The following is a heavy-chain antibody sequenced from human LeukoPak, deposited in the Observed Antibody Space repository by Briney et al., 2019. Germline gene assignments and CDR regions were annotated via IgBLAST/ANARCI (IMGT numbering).Heavy chain of an antibody. CDR1: GFTFSSYG. CDR3: AITYYYDSSGYPAAAPDY. Sequence: GGSLRLSCAASGFTFSSYGMSWVRQAPGKGLEWVSAISGSGGSTCYADSVKGRFTISRDNSRNTLYLQMNSLRAEDTAVYYCAITYYYDSSGYPAAAPDYWGQGTLVTVSS. V-gene: IGHV3-23*01. D-gene: IGHD3-22*01. J-gene: IGHJ4*02. CDR2: ISGSGGST.